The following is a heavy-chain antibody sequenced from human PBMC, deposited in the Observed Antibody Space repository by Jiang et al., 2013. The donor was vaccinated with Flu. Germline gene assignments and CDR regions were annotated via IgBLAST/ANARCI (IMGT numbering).Heavy chain of an antibody. CDR1: GFTFSSYG. Sequence: VQLVESGGGLVQPGGSLRLSCAASGFTFSSYGMHWVRQAPGKGLEWVAVISYDGSNKYYADSVKGRFTISRDNSKNTLYLQMNSLRAEDTAVYYCAKLYSSGWYVTLSRSEFDYWGQGTLVTVSS. D-gene: IGHD6-19*01. CDR3: AKLYSSGWYVTLSRSEFDY. CDR2: ISYDGSNK. J-gene: IGHJ4*02. V-gene: IGHV3-30*18.